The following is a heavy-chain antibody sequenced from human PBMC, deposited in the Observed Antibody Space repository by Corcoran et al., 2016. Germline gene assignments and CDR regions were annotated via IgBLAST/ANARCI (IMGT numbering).Heavy chain of an antibody. Sequence: QVQLVQSGAEVKKPGASVKVSCKASGYTFTSYAMHWVRQAPGQRLEWMGWINAGNGNTKYSQKFQGRVTITRDTSASTAYMELSSLRSEDTAVYYCASCRRRRSSSSLNYYYYGMDVWGQGTTVTVSS. CDR1: GYTFTSYA. CDR2: INAGNGNT. D-gene: IGHD6-6*01. J-gene: IGHJ6*02. V-gene: IGHV1-3*01. CDR3: ASCRRRRSSSSLNYYYYGMDV.